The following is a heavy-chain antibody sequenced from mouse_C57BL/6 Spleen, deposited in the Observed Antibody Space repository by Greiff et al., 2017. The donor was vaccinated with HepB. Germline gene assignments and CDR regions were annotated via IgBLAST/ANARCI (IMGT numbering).Heavy chain of an antibody. CDR3: ARNGGITTYYFDY. Sequence: QVQLKESGPGLVQPSQSLSITCTVSGFSLTSYGVPWVRQSPGKGLEWLGVIWSGGSTDYNAAFISRLSISKDNSKSQVFFKMNSLQADDTAIYYCARNGGITTYYFDYWGQGTTLTVSS. CDR2: IWSGGST. CDR1: GFSLTSYG. D-gene: IGHD2-4*01. J-gene: IGHJ2*01. V-gene: IGHV2-2*01.